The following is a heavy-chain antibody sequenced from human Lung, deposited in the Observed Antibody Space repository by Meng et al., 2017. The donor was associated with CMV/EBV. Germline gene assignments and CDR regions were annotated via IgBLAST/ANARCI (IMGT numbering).Heavy chain of an antibody. CDR1: GFTFSDYY. CDR2: ISSSGSTI. V-gene: IGHV3-11*01. CDR3: ASHRYSGSYYPPAWFDP. J-gene: IGHJ5*02. D-gene: IGHD1-26*01. Sequence: GGSLRLXRAASGFTFSDYYMSWIRQAPGKGLEWVSYISSSGSTIYYADSVKGRFTISRDNAKNSLYLQMNSLRAEDTAVYYCASHRYSGSYYPPAWFDPWGQGTLVTVSS.